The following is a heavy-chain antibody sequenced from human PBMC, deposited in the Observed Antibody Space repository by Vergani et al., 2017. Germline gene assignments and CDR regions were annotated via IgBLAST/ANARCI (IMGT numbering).Heavy chain of an antibody. V-gene: IGHV4-31*03. J-gene: IGHJ6*02. D-gene: IGHD1-1*01. Sequence: QVQLQESGPGLVKPSQTLSLTCTVSGGSISRGGYYWSWIRQHPGKGLEWIGYIYYSGSTYYNPSLKSRVTISVDTSKNQFSLKLSSVTAADTAVYYCARVVLEPTYYYYYGMDVWGQGTTVTVSS. CDR3: ARVVLEPTYYYYYGMDV. CDR1: GGSISRGGYY. CDR2: IYYSGST.